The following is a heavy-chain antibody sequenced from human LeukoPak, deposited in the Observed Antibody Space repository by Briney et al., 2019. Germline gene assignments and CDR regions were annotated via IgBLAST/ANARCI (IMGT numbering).Heavy chain of an antibody. Sequence: PSETLSLTCTASGGSLSNSNYYWGWIRQPPGRGLEWIGSIHYSGSTNYNPSLKSRVTISVDTSKNRFSLKLHSVTAADTAVYSCARHPSCTTVTHCSFDYWGQGTLVTVSS. CDR3: ARHPSCTTVTHCSFDY. CDR1: GGSLSNSNYY. D-gene: IGHD4-11*01. CDR2: IHYSGST. V-gene: IGHV4-39*01. J-gene: IGHJ4*02.